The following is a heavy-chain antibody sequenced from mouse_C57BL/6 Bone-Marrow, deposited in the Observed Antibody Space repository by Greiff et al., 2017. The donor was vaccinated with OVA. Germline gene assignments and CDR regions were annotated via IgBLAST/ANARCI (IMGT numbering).Heavy chain of an antibody. J-gene: IGHJ4*01. CDR2: ISDGGSYT. CDR1: GFTFSSYA. Sequence: EVHLVESGGGLVKPGGSLKLSCAASGFTFSSYAMSWVRQTPEKRLEWVATISDGGSYTYYPDNVKGRFTISRDNAKNNLYLQMSHLKSEYTAMXYCARALITTVVAHCYALDYWGQGTSVTVSS. V-gene: IGHV5-4*01. D-gene: IGHD1-1*01. CDR3: ARALITTVVAHCYALDY.